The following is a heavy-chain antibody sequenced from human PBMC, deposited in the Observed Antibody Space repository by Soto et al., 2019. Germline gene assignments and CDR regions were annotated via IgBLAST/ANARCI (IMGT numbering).Heavy chain of an antibody. Sequence: SETLSLTCSVSGGSISSVSSYWGWIRQPPGKGLEWIGYIYSSGATNYRSSLRSRVTMSVDSSKNQFSLNLTSVTAADTAVYYCARQTIFGVVTLDFWGRGTLVTVSS. D-gene: IGHD3-3*01. CDR3: ARQTIFGVVTLDF. V-gene: IGHV4-61*01. CDR2: IYSSGAT. J-gene: IGHJ4*02. CDR1: GGSISSVSSY.